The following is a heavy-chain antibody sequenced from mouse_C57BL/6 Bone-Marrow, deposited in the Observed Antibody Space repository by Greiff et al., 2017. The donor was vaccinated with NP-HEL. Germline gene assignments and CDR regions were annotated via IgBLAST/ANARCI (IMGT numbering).Heavy chain of an antibody. Sequence: VQLQQSGPELVKPGASVKISCKASGYTFTDYYMNWVKQSRGKSLEWIGDINPNNGGTSYNQKFKGKATLTVDKSSSTAYMELRSLTSEDSAVYYCARSGIYYDYSAWFAYWGQGTLVTVSA. V-gene: IGHV1-26*01. CDR2: INPNNGGT. CDR1: GYTFTDYY. J-gene: IGHJ3*01. CDR3: ARSGIYYDYSAWFAY. D-gene: IGHD2-4*01.